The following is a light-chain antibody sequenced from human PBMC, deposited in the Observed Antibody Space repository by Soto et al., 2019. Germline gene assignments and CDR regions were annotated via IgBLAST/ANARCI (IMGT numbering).Light chain of an antibody. CDR1: QSVSSSY. V-gene: IGKV3-20*01. CDR2: GAS. J-gene: IGKJ1*01. Sequence: EIVLTQSPGTLSLSPGERATLSCRASQSVSSSYLAWYQQKPGQAPRLLIYGASSRATCIPDRFSGSGSGTDFTLTISRLEPEDFAVYYCQAKTFGQGTKVEIK. CDR3: QAKT.